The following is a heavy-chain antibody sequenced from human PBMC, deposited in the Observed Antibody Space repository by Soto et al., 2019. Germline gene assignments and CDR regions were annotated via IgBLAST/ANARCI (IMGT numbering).Heavy chain of an antibody. V-gene: IGHV3-23*01. D-gene: IGHD2-8*01. CDR3: AKGPVYLILYYFDY. CDR1: GFTFSSYA. CDR2: ISGSGGSA. J-gene: IGHJ4*02. Sequence: GGSLRLSCAASGFTFSSYAMSWVRQAPGKGLEWVSAISGSGGSAYYADSVKGRFTISRDNSKNTLYLQMNSLRAEDTAVYYCAKGPVYLILYYFDYWGQGTLVTVAS.